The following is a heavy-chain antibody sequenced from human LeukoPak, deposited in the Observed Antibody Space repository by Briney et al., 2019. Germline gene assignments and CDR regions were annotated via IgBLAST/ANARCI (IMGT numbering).Heavy chain of an antibody. CDR1: GYTLTSYD. CDR2: MSANIANT. CDR3: ARLIYGAYVGRWFDP. J-gene: IGHJ5*02. Sequence: VNVSCKPSGYTLTSYDYKRVRQATRQGLEWMGWMSANIANTGYAQKSQGKVTMTRNTSISTAYMELSSLRSEDTAVYYCARLIYGAYVGRWFDPWGQGTLVTVSS. V-gene: IGHV1-8*01. D-gene: IGHD4-17*01.